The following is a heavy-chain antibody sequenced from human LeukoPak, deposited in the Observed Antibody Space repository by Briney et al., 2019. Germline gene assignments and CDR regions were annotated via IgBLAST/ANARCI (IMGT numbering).Heavy chain of an antibody. CDR1: GFIFSDYY. CDR2: ISSSGSTM. V-gene: IGHV3-11*01. J-gene: IGHJ4*02. D-gene: IGHD5-12*01. CDR3: ARDPGSGYEEHFNY. Sequence: GGSLRLSCAASGFIFSDYYMSWIRQAPGKGLEWVSYISSSGSTMYYTDSVKGRFTISRDNAKDSLYLQMNSLRAEDTAVYYCARDPGSGYEEHFNYWGQGTLVTVSS.